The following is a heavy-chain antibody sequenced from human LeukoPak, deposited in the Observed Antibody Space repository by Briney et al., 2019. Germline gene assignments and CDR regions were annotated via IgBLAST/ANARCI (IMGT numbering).Heavy chain of an antibody. J-gene: IGHJ6*02. CDR2: ISSSSYI. CDR3: AREGGSGVMDV. Sequence: PGGSLRLSCAASGFTFSSYSMNWVRQAPGKGLEWVSSISSSSYIYYADSVKGRFTISRDNAKNSLYLQMNSLRAEDTAVYYCAREGGSGVMDVWGQGTTVTVSS. CDR1: GFTFSSYS. V-gene: IGHV3-21*01. D-gene: IGHD3-10*01.